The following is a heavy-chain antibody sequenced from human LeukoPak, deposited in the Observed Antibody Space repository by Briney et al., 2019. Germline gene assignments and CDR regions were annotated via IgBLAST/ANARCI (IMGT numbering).Heavy chain of an antibody. V-gene: IGHV4-59*01. D-gene: IGHD2-2*01. J-gene: IGHJ5*02. CDR3: ARHPYQLLQNWFDP. Sequence: SETLSLTCTVSGGSISSYYWSWIRQPPGKGLEWIGYIYYSGSTNYNPSLKSRVTISVDTSKNQFSLKLSSVTAADTAVYYCARHPYQLLQNWFDPWGQGTLVTVSS. CDR2: IYYSGST. CDR1: GGSISSYY.